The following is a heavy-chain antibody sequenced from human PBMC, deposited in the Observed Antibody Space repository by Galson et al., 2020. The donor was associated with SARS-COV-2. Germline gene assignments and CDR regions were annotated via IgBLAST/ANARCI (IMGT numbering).Heavy chain of an antibody. D-gene: IGHD5-18*01. J-gene: IGHJ4*02. CDR1: GFTFSSYW. CDR3: ARPGPEIVDTAMLGLYYFDY. V-gene: IGHV3-7*01. Sequence: GESLKISCAASGFTFSSYWMSWVRQAPGKGLEWVANIKQDGSEKYYVDSVKGRFTISRDNAKNSLYLQMNSLRAEDTAVYYCARPGPEIVDTAMLGLYYFDYWGQGTLVTVSS. CDR2: IKQDGSEK.